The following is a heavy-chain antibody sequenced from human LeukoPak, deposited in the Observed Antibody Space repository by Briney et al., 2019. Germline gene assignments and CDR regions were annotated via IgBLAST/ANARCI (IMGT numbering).Heavy chain of an antibody. CDR3: ARYGGSYYFDN. V-gene: IGHV3-7*01. CDR1: GFTFSNYW. CDR2: IKQDGSER. D-gene: IGHD1-26*01. J-gene: IGHJ4*02. Sequence: GGSLRLSCATSGFTFSNYWMSWVRQAQGKGLEWVANIKQDGSERYYVDSVKGRFTISRDNAKNSLYLQMNSLRAEDTAVYYCARYGGSYYFDNWGQGTLVTVSS.